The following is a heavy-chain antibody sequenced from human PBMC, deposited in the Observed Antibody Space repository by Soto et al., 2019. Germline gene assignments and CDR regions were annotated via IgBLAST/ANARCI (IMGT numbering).Heavy chain of an antibody. CDR1: GGTFNSYA. J-gene: IGHJ5*02. CDR2: IIPIFGTA. Sequence: GAPVEVSCEACGGTFNSYAISWVRQAPGQGLEWMGGIIPIFGTANYAQKFQGRVTITADESTSTAYMELSSLRSEDTAVYYCARVGCSSTSCFNWFDPWGQGTLVTVSS. CDR3: ARVGCSSTSCFNWFDP. V-gene: IGHV1-69*01. D-gene: IGHD2-2*01.